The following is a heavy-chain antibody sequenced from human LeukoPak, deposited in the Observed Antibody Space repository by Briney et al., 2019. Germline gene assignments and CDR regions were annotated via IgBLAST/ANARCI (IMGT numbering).Heavy chain of an antibody. D-gene: IGHD6-13*01. Sequence: ASVKVSCKASGYTFTGYYMHWVRQAPGQGLEWMGRINPNSGGTNYAHKFQGRVTMTRDTSISTAYMELSRLRSDDTAVYYCARVSSGSSWYKYDYWGQGTLVTVSS. J-gene: IGHJ4*02. CDR1: GYTFTGYY. CDR3: ARVSSGSSWYKYDY. CDR2: INPNSGGT. V-gene: IGHV1-2*06.